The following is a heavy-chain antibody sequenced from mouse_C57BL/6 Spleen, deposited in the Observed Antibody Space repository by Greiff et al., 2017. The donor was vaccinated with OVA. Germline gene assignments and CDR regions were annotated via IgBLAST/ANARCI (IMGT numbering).Heavy chain of an antibody. D-gene: IGHD2-4*01. CDR1: GYTFTSYW. Sequence: QVQLQQPGAELVRPGTSVKLSCKASGYTFTSYWMHWVKQRPGQGLEWIGVIDPSDSYTNYNQKFKGKATLTVDPSSSTAYMQLSSLTSEDSAVYYCARGDDYDYAMDYWGQGTSVTVSS. V-gene: IGHV1-59*01. CDR3: ARGDDYDYAMDY. CDR2: IDPSDSYT. J-gene: IGHJ4*01.